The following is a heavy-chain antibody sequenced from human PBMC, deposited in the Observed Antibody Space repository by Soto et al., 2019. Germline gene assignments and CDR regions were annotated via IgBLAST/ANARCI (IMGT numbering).Heavy chain of an antibody. CDR2: IGTAGDT. V-gene: IGHV3-13*01. D-gene: IGHD4-17*01. CDR1: GFTFSSYD. J-gene: IGHJ4*02. Sequence: GGSLRLSCAASGFTFSSYDMHWVRQAPGKGLEWVSAIGTAGDTYYPGSVKGRFTISRENAQNYLYLQMNSLRAEDTAVYYCARFGYGGNGNYFDYWGQGTLVTVSS. CDR3: ARFGYGGNGNYFDY.